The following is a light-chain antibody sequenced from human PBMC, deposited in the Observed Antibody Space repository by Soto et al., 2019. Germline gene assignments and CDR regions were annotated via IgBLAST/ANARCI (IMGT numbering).Light chain of an antibody. CDR3: VLYMGSGISV. J-gene: IGLJ2*01. CDR1: SGSVSTSYY. CDR2: NTY. V-gene: IGLV8-61*01. Sequence: QAVVNQEPSFSVSPGGTVTLTCGLSSGSVSTSYYPSWYQQTPGQAPRTLIYNTYTRSSGVPDRFSASILGDKAALTITGAQADDESDYYCVLYMGSGISVFGGGTKLTVL.